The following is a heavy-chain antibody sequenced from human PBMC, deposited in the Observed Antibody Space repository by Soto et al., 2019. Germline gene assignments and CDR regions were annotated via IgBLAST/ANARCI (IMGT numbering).Heavy chain of an antibody. CDR2: ITGSGGTT. CDR1: GFTFSSYA. V-gene: IGHV3-23*01. CDR3: AKGSTYGGGLLDY. D-gene: IGHD1-26*01. J-gene: IGHJ4*02. Sequence: EVQLLESGGGLVQSGESLRLSCAASGFTFSSYAMTWVRQAPGKGLEWVSAITGSGGTTYYADSVKGRFTTSRDNSKNTVSLQMNSLRAEDTAIYYCAKGSTYGGGLLDYWGPGTLVTVSS.